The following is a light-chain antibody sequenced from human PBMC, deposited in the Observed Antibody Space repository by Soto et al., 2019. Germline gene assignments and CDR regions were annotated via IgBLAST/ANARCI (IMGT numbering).Light chain of an antibody. CDR1: QTISSW. CDR2: KAS. V-gene: IGKV1-5*03. Sequence: DIEMTQSTSSLSASVGDRVTITCRASQTISSWLAWYQQKPGKAPKLLIYKASTLKSGVPSRFSGSGSGTEFTLTISSLQPDDFAPYYCQHYNSYSEAFGQGTMV. CDR3: QHYNSYSEA. J-gene: IGKJ1*01.